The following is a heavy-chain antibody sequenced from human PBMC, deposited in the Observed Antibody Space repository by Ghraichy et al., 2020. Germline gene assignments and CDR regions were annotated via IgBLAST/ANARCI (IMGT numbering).Heavy chain of an antibody. D-gene: IGHD2-2*01. J-gene: IGHJ4*02. CDR3: ARDALVVVPAALHFDY. CDR1: GFTFSSYW. CDR2: IKQDGSEK. Sequence: GGSLRLSCAASGFTFSSYWMSWVRQAPGKGLEWVANIKQDGSEKYYVDSVKGRFTISRDNAKNSLYLQMNSLRAEDTAVYYCARDALVVVPAALHFDYWGQGTLVTVSS. V-gene: IGHV3-7*01.